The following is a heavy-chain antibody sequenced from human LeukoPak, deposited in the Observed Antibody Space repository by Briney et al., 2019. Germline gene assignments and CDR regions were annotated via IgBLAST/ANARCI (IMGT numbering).Heavy chain of an antibody. CDR3: ISGYYGSGSYESYYYYGMDV. V-gene: IGHV5-51*01. D-gene: IGHD3-10*01. Sequence: GESLKISCKGSGYSFTSYWIGWVRQMPGKGLEWMGIIYPGDSDTRYSPSFQGQVTISADKSISTAYLQWSSLKASDTAMYYCISGYYGSGSYESYYYYGMDVWGQGTTVTVFS. J-gene: IGHJ6*02. CDR1: GYSFTSYW. CDR2: IYPGDSDT.